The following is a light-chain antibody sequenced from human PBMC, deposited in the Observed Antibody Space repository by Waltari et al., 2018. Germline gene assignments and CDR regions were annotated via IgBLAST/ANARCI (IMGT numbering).Light chain of an antibody. V-gene: IGLV2-11*01. CDR1: SSTVGGYNS. CDR2: DVS. Sequence: QSALTQPRSVSGSPGQSVTISCTGTSSTVGGYNSFSWYQQHPGKAPKLMIYDVSKRPSGVPDRFSGSKSGNTASLTISGLQTEDETDYYCCSYAGSYTVFGGGTKLTVL. CDR3: CSYAGSYTV. J-gene: IGLJ2*01.